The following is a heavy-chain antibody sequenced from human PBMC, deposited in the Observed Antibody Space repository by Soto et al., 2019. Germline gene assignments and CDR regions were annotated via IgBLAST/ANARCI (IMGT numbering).Heavy chain of an antibody. J-gene: IGHJ5*02. Sequence: ASVKVSCKASGYTFTRYTMNGVRQAPGQRLEWMGWINPDNGNTKSSQKFQDRVIITRDTSASTAYMDLSSLRSEDTAVYYCARGIAKGQLDPWGQGTLVTVYS. CDR2: INPDNGNT. V-gene: IGHV1-3*01. CDR1: GYTFTRYT. CDR3: ARGIAKGQLDP. D-gene: IGHD2-15*01.